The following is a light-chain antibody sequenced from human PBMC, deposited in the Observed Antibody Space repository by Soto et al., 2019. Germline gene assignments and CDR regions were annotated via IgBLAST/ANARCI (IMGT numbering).Light chain of an antibody. J-gene: IGKJ1*01. CDR3: QHYHRIPWP. Sequence: DIVMTQSPESMAVSLGERATINCKSSQSVLSRSNNKNCLAWYQQKSGQPPKLLIYWASARESGVPDRFSGSGSETDFTLTISSLQAEDVAEYYGQHYHRIPWPFGQGTSVEIK. CDR1: QSVLSRSNNKNC. V-gene: IGKV4-1*01. CDR2: WAS.